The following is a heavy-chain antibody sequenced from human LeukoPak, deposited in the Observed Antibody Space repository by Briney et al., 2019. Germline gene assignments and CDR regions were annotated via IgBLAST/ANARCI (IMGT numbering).Heavy chain of an antibody. Sequence: PGGSLRLSCAASGVPVSTYYMTWVRQAPGKGLEWLSYINIGGTNTHYADSVKGRFTISRDNAKKSLYLEMNNLRAEDTAVYYCATDGAGFDTWGQGVLVTVSS. CDR1: GVPVSTYY. CDR3: ATDGAGFDT. V-gene: IGHV3-11*01. CDR2: INIGGTNT. J-gene: IGHJ5*02.